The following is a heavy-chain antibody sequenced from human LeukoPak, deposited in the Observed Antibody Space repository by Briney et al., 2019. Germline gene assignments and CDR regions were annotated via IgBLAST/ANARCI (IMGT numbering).Heavy chain of an antibody. V-gene: IGHV5-51*01. Sequence: KDGESLKISCKTSGYSFAVNWIGWARQMPGKGLEWMGVIYPGDSDTRYSPSLQGQVTISADMSIDTAYLHWSSLKASDTAMYYCARSSDYVFDYWGQGTQVTVSS. CDR3: ARSSDYVFDY. D-gene: IGHD4-17*01. CDR1: GYSFAVNW. CDR2: IYPGDSDT. J-gene: IGHJ4*02.